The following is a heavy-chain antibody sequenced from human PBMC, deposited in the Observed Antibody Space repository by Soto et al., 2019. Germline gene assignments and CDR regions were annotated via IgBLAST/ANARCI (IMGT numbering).Heavy chain of an antibody. CDR3: ARDLSIAARPWFDP. CDR2: TYYRSKWYN. Sequence: PSQTLSLTCAISGDSVSSNSAAWNCIIHSPSRGLEWLGRTYYRSKWYNDYAVSVKSRITINPDTSKNQFSLQLNSVTPEDTAVYYCARDLSIAARPWFDPWGQGTLVTVSS. V-gene: IGHV6-1*01. CDR1: GDSVSSNSAA. D-gene: IGHD6-6*01. J-gene: IGHJ5*02.